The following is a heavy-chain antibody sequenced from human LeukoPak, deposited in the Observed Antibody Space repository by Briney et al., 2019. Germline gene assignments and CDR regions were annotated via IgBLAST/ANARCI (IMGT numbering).Heavy chain of an antibody. V-gene: IGHV4-38-2*01. CDR2: IYHSGST. Sequence: SEALSLTCAVSGYSISSGYYWGRIRQPPGKGLEWIGSIYHSGSTYYNPSLKSRVTISVDTPKNQFSLKLSSVTAADTAVYYCARVPLLWFGELLQYYFDYWGQGTLVTVSS. CDR1: GYSISSGYY. CDR3: ARVPLLWFGELLQYYFDY. J-gene: IGHJ4*02. D-gene: IGHD3-10*01.